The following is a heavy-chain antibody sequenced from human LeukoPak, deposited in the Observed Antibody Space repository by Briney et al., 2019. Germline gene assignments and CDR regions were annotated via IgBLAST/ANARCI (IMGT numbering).Heavy chain of an antibody. CDR1: GITFSNYN. J-gene: IGHJ6*03. D-gene: IGHD5-18*01. V-gene: IGHV3-21*01. CDR3: ARGGYSYGGYYYMDV. CDR2: ITSSSSYT. Sequence: GGSLRLSCAAPGITFSNYNMNWVRQAPGKGLEWISSITSSSSYTFYADSVKGRFTISRDNAKNSLYLQMNSLRAEDTAVYYCARGGYSYGGYYYMDVWGKGTTVTVSS.